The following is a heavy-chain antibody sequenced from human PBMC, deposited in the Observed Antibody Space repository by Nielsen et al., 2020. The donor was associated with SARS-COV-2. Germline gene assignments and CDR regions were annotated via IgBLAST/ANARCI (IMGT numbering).Heavy chain of an antibody. J-gene: IGHJ6*02. CDR1: GFTFNNFG. D-gene: IGHD1/OR15-1a*01. CDR3: AGQQGHYYYYGMDV. CDR2: ISYEGSQK. V-gene: IGHV3-30*03. Sequence: GESLKISCAASGFTFNNFGFYWVRQAPGKGLEWVASISYEGSQKYYAESLTGRFTVSRDTSKNTLYLQMNSLRAEDTAVYYCAGQQGHYYYYGMDVWGQGTTVTVSS.